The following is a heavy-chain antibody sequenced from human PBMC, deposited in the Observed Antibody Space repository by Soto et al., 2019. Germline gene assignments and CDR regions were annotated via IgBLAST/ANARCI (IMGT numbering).Heavy chain of an antibody. CDR3: ARENWRNFDWLGGGYFDY. J-gene: IGHJ4*02. V-gene: IGHV1-18*04. Sequence: QVQLVQSGAEVKKPGASVKVSCKASGYTFTSYGISWVRQAPGQGLEWMGWISAYNGNTNYAQKLQGRVTMTTDTSTSTAYMELRSLRSDDTAVYYCARENWRNFDWLGGGYFDYWGQGTLVTVSS. CDR1: GYTFTSYG. D-gene: IGHD3-9*01. CDR2: ISAYNGNT.